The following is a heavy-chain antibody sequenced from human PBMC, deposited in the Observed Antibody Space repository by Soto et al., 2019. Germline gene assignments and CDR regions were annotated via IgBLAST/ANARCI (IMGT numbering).Heavy chain of an antibody. J-gene: IGHJ6*02. Sequence: ASVKVSCKASGYTFTSYGISWVRQAPGQGLEWMGWISAYNGNTNYAQKLQGRVTMTTDTSTNTAYMELRSLRSDDTAVYYCATLNYDILTGYYYYYGMDVWGQGTTVTVSS. CDR1: GYTFTSYG. D-gene: IGHD3-9*01. CDR2: ISAYNGNT. CDR3: ATLNYDILTGYYYYYGMDV. V-gene: IGHV1-18*01.